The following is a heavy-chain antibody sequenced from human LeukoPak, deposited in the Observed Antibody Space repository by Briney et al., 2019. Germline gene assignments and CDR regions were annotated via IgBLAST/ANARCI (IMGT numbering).Heavy chain of an antibody. D-gene: IGHD5-12*01. CDR3: ARLKFVNRWLRANPRYYMDV. V-gene: IGHV4-34*01. J-gene: IGHJ6*03. Sequence: SETLSLTCAVYGGSFSGYYWSWIRQPPGKGLEWIGEINHSGSTNYNPSLKSRVTISVDTSKNQFSLKLSSVTAADTAVYYCARLKFVNRWLRANPRYYMDVWGKGTTVTISS. CDR2: INHSGST. CDR1: GGSFSGYY.